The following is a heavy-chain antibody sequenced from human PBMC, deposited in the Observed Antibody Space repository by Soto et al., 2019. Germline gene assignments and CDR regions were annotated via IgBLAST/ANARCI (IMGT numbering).Heavy chain of an antibody. V-gene: IGHV1-8*01. Sequence: ASVKVSCKASGYTFTSYDINWVRQATGQGLEWMGWMNPNSGNTGYAQKFQGRVTMTRNTSISTAYMELSSLRSEDTAVYYCAREGYSGYDSPSVIFDYWGQGTLVTVSS. CDR3: AREGYSGYDSPSVIFDY. D-gene: IGHD5-12*01. CDR1: GYTFTSYD. CDR2: MNPNSGNT. J-gene: IGHJ4*02.